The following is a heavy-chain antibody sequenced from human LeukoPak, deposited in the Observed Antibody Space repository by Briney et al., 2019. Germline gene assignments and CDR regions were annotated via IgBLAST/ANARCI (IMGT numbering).Heavy chain of an antibody. Sequence: GASVKVSCKVSGYTPTELSMHWVRQAPGKGREWMGGFDPEDGETIYAQKFQGRVTVTEDTSTDTAYMELSSLRSEDTAVYYCATGVDIVAQRDLWGQGTLVTVSS. CDR3: ATGVDIVAQRDL. CDR1: GYTPTELS. CDR2: FDPEDGET. D-gene: IGHD5-12*01. V-gene: IGHV1-24*01. J-gene: IGHJ5*02.